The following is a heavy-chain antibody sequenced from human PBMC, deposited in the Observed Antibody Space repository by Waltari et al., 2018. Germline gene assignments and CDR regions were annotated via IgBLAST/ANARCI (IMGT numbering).Heavy chain of an antibody. D-gene: IGHD2-2*02. V-gene: IGHV1-69*01. Sequence: QVQLVQSGAEVKKPGSSVKVSCKASGGPFSSYALSWVRPAPGQGLEWMGGIIPIFGTANYAQKFQGRVTITADESTSTAYMELSSLRSEDTAVYYCARGRAVVVPAAISFFDYWGQGTLVTVSS. J-gene: IGHJ4*02. CDR2: IIPIFGTA. CDR3: ARGRAVVVPAAISFFDY. CDR1: GGPFSSYA.